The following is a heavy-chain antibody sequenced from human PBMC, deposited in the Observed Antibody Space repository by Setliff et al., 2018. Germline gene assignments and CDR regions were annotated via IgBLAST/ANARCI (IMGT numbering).Heavy chain of an antibody. D-gene: IGHD3-3*01. J-gene: IGHJ3*02. CDR3: ARQAIFGSDAFDI. CDR1: GYSFTNYW. CDR2: IYPGDSDT. V-gene: IGHV5-51*01. Sequence: GESLTISCKGSGYSFTNYWIGRVRQMPGKGLEWMGIIYPGDSDTRYSPSFQGQVTISADKSISTAYLQWSSLKASDTAMYYCARQAIFGSDAFDIWGQGTMVTVSS.